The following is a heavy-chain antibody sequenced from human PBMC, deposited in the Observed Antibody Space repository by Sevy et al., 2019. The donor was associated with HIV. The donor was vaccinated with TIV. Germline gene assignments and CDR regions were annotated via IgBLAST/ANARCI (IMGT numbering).Heavy chain of an antibody. CDR1: GFSFSNYA. CDR3: AKRRVQSGLSGGGANYGWDV. Sequence: GGSLRLSCAASGFSFSNYAMSWVRQAPGNGLEWVSTLIGGGSRTYYADSVTGRFTISRDNSRNTLYLQMNSLRAEDTAVYYCAKRRVQSGLSGGGANYGWDVYGQRTAVTVSS. CDR2: LIGGGSRT. V-gene: IGHV3-23*01. J-gene: IGHJ6*02. D-gene: IGHD2-8*02.